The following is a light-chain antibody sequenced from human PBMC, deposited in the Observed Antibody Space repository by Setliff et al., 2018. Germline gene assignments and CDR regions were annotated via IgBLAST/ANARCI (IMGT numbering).Light chain of an antibody. CDR2: ANH. J-gene: IGLJ2*01. Sequence: QSALTQPPSLSAAPGQKATISCSGSNSNIGENSVCWYRHVPGTAPSLLIYANHERPSGISDRISASKSGTSAALAITGLQTGDEATYYCASWDTALSALVFGGGTKVTVL. CDR3: ASWDTALSALV. V-gene: IGLV1-51*01. CDR1: NSNIGENS.